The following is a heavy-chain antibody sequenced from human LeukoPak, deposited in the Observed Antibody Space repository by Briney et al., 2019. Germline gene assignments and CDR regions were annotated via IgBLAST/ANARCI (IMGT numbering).Heavy chain of an antibody. CDR2: LNPSGGST. J-gene: IGHJ4*02. Sequence: ASVKVSCKASGYXFTTYYMHWVRQAPGQGLEWMGILNPSGGSTTYAQKFQGRVTMTRDTSTSTVYMELSSLRSEDTAVYYCARDGSTWQFDYWGQGTLVTVSS. V-gene: IGHV1-46*01. CDR1: GYXFTTYY. D-gene: IGHD6-13*01. CDR3: ARDGSTWQFDY.